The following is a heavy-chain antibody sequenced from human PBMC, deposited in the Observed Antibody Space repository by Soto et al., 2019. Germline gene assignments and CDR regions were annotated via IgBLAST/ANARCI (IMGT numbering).Heavy chain of an antibody. CDR3: ARDRVAVAGTWYYGMDV. CDR1: GFTFSSYG. CDR2: IWYDGSNK. Sequence: GGSLRLSCAASGFTFSSYGMHWVRQAPGKGLEWVAVIWYDGSNKYYADSVKGRFTISRDNSKNTLYLQMNSLRAEDTAVYYCARDRVAVAGTWYYGMDVWGQGTTVTVSS. V-gene: IGHV3-33*01. D-gene: IGHD6-19*01. J-gene: IGHJ6*02.